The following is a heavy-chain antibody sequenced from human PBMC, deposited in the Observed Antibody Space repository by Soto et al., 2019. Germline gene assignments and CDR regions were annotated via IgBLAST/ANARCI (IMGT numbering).Heavy chain of an antibody. Sequence: PGGSLRLSCAASGFTFSSYGMHWVRQAPGKWLEWVAVIWYDGSNKYYADSVKGRFTISRDNSKNTLYLQMNSLRAEDTAVYYCARDASIAAHYYGMDVWGQGXTVTVYS. J-gene: IGHJ6*02. CDR1: GFTFSSYG. V-gene: IGHV3-33*01. CDR2: IWYDGSNK. D-gene: IGHD6-6*01. CDR3: ARDASIAAHYYGMDV.